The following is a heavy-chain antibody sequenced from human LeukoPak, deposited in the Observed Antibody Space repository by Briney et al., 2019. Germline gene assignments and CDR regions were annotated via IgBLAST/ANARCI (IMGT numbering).Heavy chain of an antibody. Sequence: SETLSLTCTVSGGSISSYYWSWIRQPPGKGLEWIGYIYYSGSTNYNPSLKSRVTISVDTSKNQFSLKLSSVTAADTAVYYCASSSVENYYDSSSYFDYWGQGTLVTVSS. CDR1: GGSISSYY. CDR2: IYYSGST. J-gene: IGHJ4*02. D-gene: IGHD3-22*01. V-gene: IGHV4-59*01. CDR3: ASSSVENYYDSSSYFDY.